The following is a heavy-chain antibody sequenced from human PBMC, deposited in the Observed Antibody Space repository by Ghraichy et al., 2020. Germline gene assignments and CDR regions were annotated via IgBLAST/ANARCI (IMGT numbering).Heavy chain of an antibody. D-gene: IGHD3-16*01. CDR1: DFNFNAYS. V-gene: IGHV3-48*02. Sequence: GESLNISCEASDFNFNAYSMIWVRQAPGKGLEWVSYISSSGTTTKYADSVKGRFTISIDSAKNSLDLQVNKLRDEGTAVYFCARGAPGDTKSDPLVVWGLGT. CDR2: ISSSGTTT. CDR3: ARGAPGDTKSDPLVV. J-gene: IGHJ6*02.